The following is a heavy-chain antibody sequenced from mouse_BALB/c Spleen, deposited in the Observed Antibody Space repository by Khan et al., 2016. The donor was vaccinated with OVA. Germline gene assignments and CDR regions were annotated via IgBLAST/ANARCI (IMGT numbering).Heavy chain of an antibody. Sequence: QVQLKESGAELAQPGASVKMSCKTSGYTFTTYWMHWVKQRPGQGLEWIGDINPSTGYTEYNQRFKDKATLTTDESSSTAYIQLSRLTSDESAVYYCTRRELYDIFPYWGQGTLVTVSA. CDR1: GYTFTTYW. CDR2: INPSTGYT. D-gene: IGHD2-12*01. CDR3: TRRELYDIFPY. V-gene: IGHV1-7*01. J-gene: IGHJ3*01.